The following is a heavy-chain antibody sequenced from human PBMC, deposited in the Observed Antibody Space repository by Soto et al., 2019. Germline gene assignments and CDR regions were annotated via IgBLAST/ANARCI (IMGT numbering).Heavy chain of an antibody. CDR1: GYTFSSHS. V-gene: IGHV1-18*01. D-gene: IGHD2-2*01. CDR2: ISTYNGNT. Sequence: QVQLVQSGAEVKNPGASVKVSCKASGYTFSSHSICWVRQAPGQGPEWMGWISTYNGNTAYAQNLQDRVTMTTDTXTSTPYMELRNTRADDTAVYYCAGTNSAAARFFDYWGPGTLVTVSS. CDR3: AGTNSAAARFFDY. J-gene: IGHJ4*02.